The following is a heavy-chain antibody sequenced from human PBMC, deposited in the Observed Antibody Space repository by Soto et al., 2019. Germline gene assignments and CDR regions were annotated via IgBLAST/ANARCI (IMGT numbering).Heavy chain of an antibody. CDR2: IYYSGST. CDR3: ARDSSSSSCWFDP. J-gene: IGHJ5*02. Sequence: VQLQESGPGLVKPSETLSLTCTVSGGSVSSGSYYWSWIRQPPGKGLEWIGYIYYSGSTNYNPSLKSRVTISVDTSKNQFSLKLSSVTAADTAVYYCARDSSSSSCWFDPWGQGTLVTVSS. CDR1: GGSVSSGSYY. D-gene: IGHD6-6*01. V-gene: IGHV4-61*01.